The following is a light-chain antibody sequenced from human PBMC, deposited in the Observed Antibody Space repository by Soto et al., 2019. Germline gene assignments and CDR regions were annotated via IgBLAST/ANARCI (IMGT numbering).Light chain of an antibody. J-gene: IGKJ5*01. CDR2: WAS. CDR1: QSVLYSSNNKNY. Sequence: DILMTQSPDSLAVSLGERATINCKSSQSVLYSSNNKNYLAWYQQKPGQPPKLLIYWASTRESGVPDRSSGSGSGTDFTLTISSLQAEDVAVYYCQQYYSTPPTFGQGTRLEIK. V-gene: IGKV4-1*01. CDR3: QQYYSTPPT.